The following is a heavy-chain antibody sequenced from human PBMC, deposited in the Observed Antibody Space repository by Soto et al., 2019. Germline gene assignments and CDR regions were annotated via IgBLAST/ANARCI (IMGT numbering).Heavy chain of an antibody. Sequence: NPSETLSLTCAVSGYSISSGCFWGFIRQPPGKGLEWIANMYHDGNTHYNPSLKSRVTMSVVTSKNQFSLKLNSVTAADTAVYYCARESYSGYHSYDYWGQGILVTVSS. CDR1: GYSISSGCF. CDR2: MYHDGNT. CDR3: ARESYSGYHSYDY. J-gene: IGHJ4*02. D-gene: IGHD5-12*01. V-gene: IGHV4-38-2*02.